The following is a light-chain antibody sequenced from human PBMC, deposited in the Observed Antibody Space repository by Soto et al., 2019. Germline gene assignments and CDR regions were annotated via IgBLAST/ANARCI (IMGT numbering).Light chain of an antibody. CDR2: QTS. V-gene: IGKV3-11*01. CDR3: HQRQSWPRT. Sequence: EIVLTQSPGTMSLSKGERATLSCRASQSVSSYLAWYQQKPGQAPRLLIYQTSIRAAGIPARFSASGSGTDFTLTISDVQPEDFALYYCHQRQSWPRTFGQGTKVDIK. J-gene: IGKJ1*01. CDR1: QSVSSY.